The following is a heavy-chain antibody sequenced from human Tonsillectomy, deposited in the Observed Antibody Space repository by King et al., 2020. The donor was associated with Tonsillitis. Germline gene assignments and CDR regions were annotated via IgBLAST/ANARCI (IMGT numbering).Heavy chain of an antibody. CDR3: ARHSGFSYGPFDF. CDR1: GGSISSYY. Sequence: VQLQESGPGLVKPSETLSLTCTVSGGSISSYYWSWIRQPPGKGLEWIGYIYDSGSTKYKPSLKSRVTISVDTSKNQFSLRLSSVTAADTALYYCARHSGFSYGPFDFWGQGTLVTVSS. CDR2: IYDSGST. D-gene: IGHD5-18*01. V-gene: IGHV4-59*08. J-gene: IGHJ4*02.